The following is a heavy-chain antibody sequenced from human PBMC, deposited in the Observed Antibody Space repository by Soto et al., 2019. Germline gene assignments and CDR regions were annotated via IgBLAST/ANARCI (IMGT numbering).Heavy chain of an antibody. V-gene: IGHV4-31*03. CDR1: GGSISSGGYY. CDR2: IYYSGST. CDR3: ARGKITMVRGVLYYYYGMDV. Sequence: PSETLSVTGTVSGGSISSGGYYWSWIRQHPGKGLEWIGYIYYSGSTYYNPSLKSRVTISVDASKNQFGLKLSSVAAADRAVYYCARGKITMVRGVLYYYYGMDVWGRGTTVTVSS. J-gene: IGHJ6*02. D-gene: IGHD3-10*01.